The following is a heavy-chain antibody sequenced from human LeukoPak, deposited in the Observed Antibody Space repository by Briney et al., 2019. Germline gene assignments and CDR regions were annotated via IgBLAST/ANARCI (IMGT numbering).Heavy chain of an antibody. Sequence: SETLSLTCTVSGGSISSSSYYWGWIRQPPGKGLEWIGSIYYSGSTYYNPSLKSRVTISVDTSKNQFSLKLSSVTAADTAEYYCARGGSYSSSHRGLDYWGQGTLVTVSS. CDR1: GGSISSSSYY. J-gene: IGHJ4*02. D-gene: IGHD6-13*01. CDR2: IYYSGST. V-gene: IGHV4-39*01. CDR3: ARGGSYSSSHRGLDY.